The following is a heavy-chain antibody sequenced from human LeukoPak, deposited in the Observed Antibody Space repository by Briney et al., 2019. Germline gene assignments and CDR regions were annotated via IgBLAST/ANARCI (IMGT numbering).Heavy chain of an antibody. V-gene: IGHV3-33*01. Sequence: GGSLRLSCAASGFTFSSYGMHWVRQAPGKGLEWAAVIWYDGSNKYYADSVKGRFTISRDDSKNTLYLQMNSLRAEDTAVYYCARDELVPAAISYYYYGMDVWGQGTTVTVSS. CDR2: IWYDGSNK. CDR3: ARDELVPAAISYYYYGMDV. J-gene: IGHJ6*02. D-gene: IGHD2-2*02. CDR1: GFTFSSYG.